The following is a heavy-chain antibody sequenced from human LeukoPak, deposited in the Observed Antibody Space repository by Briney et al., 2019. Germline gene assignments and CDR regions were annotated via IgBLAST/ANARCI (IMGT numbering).Heavy chain of an antibody. J-gene: IGHJ3*02. CDR1: GGSFSGYY. CDR2: INHSGST. CDR3: ASPRSRIRYSSSLSAAFDI. D-gene: IGHD6-6*01. V-gene: IGHV4-34*01. Sequence: SETLSLTCAVYGGSFSGYYWSWIRQPPGKGLEWIGEINHSGSTNYNPSLKSRVTISVDTSKNQFSLKLSSVTAADTAVYYCASPRSRIRYSSSLSAAFDIWGQGIMVTVSS.